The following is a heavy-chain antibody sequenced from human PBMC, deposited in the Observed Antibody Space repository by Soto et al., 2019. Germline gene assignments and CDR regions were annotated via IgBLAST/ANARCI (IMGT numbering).Heavy chain of an antibody. Sequence: EVQLSESGGGLVQPGGSLRLSCAASGFSFSSHAMTWVRQAPGKGLEWVSAITGSGDSAYYAASVKGRFTLSRDNSKHTLYLQMNGLRAEDSAVYYCARDPRWGGYYGMDVWGQGTTVTVSS. J-gene: IGHJ6*02. CDR1: GFSFSSHA. CDR2: ITGSGDSA. CDR3: ARDPRWGGYYGMDV. V-gene: IGHV3-23*01. D-gene: IGHD3-16*01.